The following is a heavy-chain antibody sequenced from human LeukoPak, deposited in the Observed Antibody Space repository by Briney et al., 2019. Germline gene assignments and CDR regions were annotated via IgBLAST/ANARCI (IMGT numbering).Heavy chain of an antibody. Sequence: PGGSLRLSCAASGFTFSSYEMNWVRQAPGKGLEWVSYISSSGSTIYYADSVKGRFTISRDNSKNTLYLQMNSLRAEDTAVYYCAKDGITIFGVVNSGYFDYWGQGTLVTVSS. D-gene: IGHD3-3*01. J-gene: IGHJ4*02. V-gene: IGHV3-48*03. CDR2: ISSSGSTI. CDR3: AKDGITIFGVVNSGYFDY. CDR1: GFTFSSYE.